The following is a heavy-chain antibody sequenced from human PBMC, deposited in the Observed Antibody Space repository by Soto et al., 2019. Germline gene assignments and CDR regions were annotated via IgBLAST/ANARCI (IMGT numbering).Heavy chain of an antibody. CDR2: ISGSSRHI. Sequence: EVQLVESGGGLVKPGGSLRLSCAASGFTFSSYSMNWVRQAPWKGLEWVSSISGSSRHIYSADSVKGRFTISRDNAKNSLYLQMNSLRAEDTAVYYCARDPSDLWEPDQYFQYWGQGALVTVSS. D-gene: IGHD1-26*01. V-gene: IGHV3-21*01. CDR1: GFTFSSYS. CDR3: ARDPSDLWEPDQYFQY. J-gene: IGHJ1*01.